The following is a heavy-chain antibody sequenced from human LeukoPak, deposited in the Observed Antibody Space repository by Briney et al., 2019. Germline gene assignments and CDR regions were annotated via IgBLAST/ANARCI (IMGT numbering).Heavy chain of an antibody. CDR2: INPNSGGT. Sequence: SVKVSCKASGYTFTGYYMHWVRQAPGQGLEWMGYINPNSGGTNYAQKFQGRVTMTRDTSISTVYMELSRLRSDDTAVYYCAREDSSGYYDPFDYWGQGTLVTVSS. D-gene: IGHD3-22*01. V-gene: IGHV1-2*02. CDR3: AREDSSGYYDPFDY. J-gene: IGHJ4*02. CDR1: GYTFTGYY.